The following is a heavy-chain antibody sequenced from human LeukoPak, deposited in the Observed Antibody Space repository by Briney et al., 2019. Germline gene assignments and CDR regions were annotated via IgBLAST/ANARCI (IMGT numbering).Heavy chain of an antibody. J-gene: IGHJ3*02. V-gene: IGHV6-1*01. D-gene: IGHD3-22*01. Sequence: SQTLSLTCAISGDSVSINSAAWNWIRQSPSRGLEWLGRTYYRSKWYNGYAVSVKGRITINPDTSKNQFSLQLNSVTPEDTAIYYCLREEDDKDAFDIWGQGTVVTVSS. CDR2: TYYRSKWYN. CDR1: GDSVSINSAA. CDR3: LREEDDKDAFDI.